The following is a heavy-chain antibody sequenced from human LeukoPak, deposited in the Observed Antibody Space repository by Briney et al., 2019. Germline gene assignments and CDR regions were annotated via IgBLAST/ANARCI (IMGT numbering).Heavy chain of an antibody. CDR1: GFTFSSYS. D-gene: IGHD1-1*01. V-gene: IGHV3-21*01. Sequence: VGSLRLSCAASGFTFSSYSMNWVRQAPGKGLEWVSSISSSSSYIYYADSVKGRFTISRDNAKNSLYLQMNSLRAEDTAVYYCARDGTRLEANWFDPWGQGTLVTVSS. J-gene: IGHJ5*02. CDR2: ISSSSSYI. CDR3: ARDGTRLEANWFDP.